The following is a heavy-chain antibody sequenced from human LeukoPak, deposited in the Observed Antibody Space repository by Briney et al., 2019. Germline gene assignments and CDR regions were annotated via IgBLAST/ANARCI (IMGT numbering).Heavy chain of an antibody. CDR3: ARYRVVVITNKNYYFDY. J-gene: IGHJ4*02. V-gene: IGHV3-23*01. Sequence: GGSLRLSCAASGFTFSSYAMSWVRQAPGKGLEWVSAISGSGGSTYYADSVKGRFTISRDNCKNTLYLQMNSLRAEDTAVYYCARYRVVVITNKNYYFDYWGQGTPVTVSS. CDR1: GFTFSSYA. CDR2: ISGSGGST. D-gene: IGHD3-22*01.